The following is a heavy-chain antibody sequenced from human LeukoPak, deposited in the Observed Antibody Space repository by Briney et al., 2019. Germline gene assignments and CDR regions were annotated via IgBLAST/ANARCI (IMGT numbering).Heavy chain of an antibody. V-gene: IGHV1-69*04. CDR2: IIPILGIA. CDR3: ARAGDSSGYLHGYYFDY. Sequence: SVKVSCKASGGTFSSYAISWVRQAPGQGLEWMGRIIPILGIANYAQKFQGRVTITPDKSTSTAYMELSSLRSEDTAVYYCARAGDSSGYLHGYYFDYWGQGTLVTVSS. J-gene: IGHJ4*02. CDR1: GGTFSSYA. D-gene: IGHD3-22*01.